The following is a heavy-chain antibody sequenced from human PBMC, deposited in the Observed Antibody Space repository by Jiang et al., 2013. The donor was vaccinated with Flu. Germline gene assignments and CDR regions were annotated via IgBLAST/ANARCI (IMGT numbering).Heavy chain of an antibody. D-gene: IGHD3-16*02. J-gene: IGHJ4*02. CDR3: ARGRYRLDY. CDR2: IHYTRGT. V-gene: IGHV4-61*08. Sequence: LSLTCSVSDGSVSSSVYSWSWIRQPPGKGLEWIGCIHYTRGTNYNPSLESRVTISVDRSRSQFSLKLTSVTAADTAVYYCARGRYRLDYWGQGTLVTVSS. CDR1: DGSVSSSVYS.